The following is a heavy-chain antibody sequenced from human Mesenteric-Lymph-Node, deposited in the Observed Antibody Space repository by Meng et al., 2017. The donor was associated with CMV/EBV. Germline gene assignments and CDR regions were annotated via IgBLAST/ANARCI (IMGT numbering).Heavy chain of an antibody. CDR2: IYYSGST. J-gene: IGHJ5*02. Sequence: SETLSLTCAVYGGSFSGYYWSWIRQPPGKGLEWIGYIYYSGSTNYNPSLKSRVTISVDTSKNQFSLKLSSVTAADTAVYYCARAEYQLLDEYNWFDPWGQGTLVTVSS. V-gene: IGHV4-59*01. CDR1: GGSFSGYY. CDR3: ARAEYQLLDEYNWFDP. D-gene: IGHD2-2*01.